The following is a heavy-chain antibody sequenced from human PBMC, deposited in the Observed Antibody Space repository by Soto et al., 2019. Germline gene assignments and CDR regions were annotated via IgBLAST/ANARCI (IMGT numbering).Heavy chain of an antibody. D-gene: IGHD4-17*01. CDR2: ISYDGSNK. CDR1: GFTFSSYA. J-gene: IGHJ4*02. V-gene: IGHV3-30-3*02. CDR3: VKPDYGGNYRY. Sequence: GGSLRLSCAASGFTFSSYAMHWVRQAPGKGLEWVAVISYDGSNKYYADSVKGRFTISRDNSKNTLYLQMNSLRAEDTAVYYCVKPDYGGNYRYWGQGTLVTVS.